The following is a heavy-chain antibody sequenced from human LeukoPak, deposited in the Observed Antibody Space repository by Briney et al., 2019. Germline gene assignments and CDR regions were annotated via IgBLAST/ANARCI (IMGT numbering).Heavy chain of an antibody. J-gene: IGHJ6*02. Sequence: GGSLRLSCAASGFTFSSYGMHWVRQAPGKGLEWVAVISYDGSNKYYADSVKGRFTISRDNSKNTLYLQMNSLRAEDTAVYYCAKDRVVVVAATTVYYYYGLDVWGQGTTVTVSS. D-gene: IGHD2-15*01. CDR1: GFTFSSYG. CDR2: ISYDGSNK. V-gene: IGHV3-30*18. CDR3: AKDRVVVVAATTVYYYYGLDV.